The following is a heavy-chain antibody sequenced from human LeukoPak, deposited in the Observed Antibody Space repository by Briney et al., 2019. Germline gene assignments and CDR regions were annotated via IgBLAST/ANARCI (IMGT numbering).Heavy chain of an antibody. V-gene: IGHV1-2*02. CDR3: ARQTLDLLDY. CDR2: INPNSGGT. CDR1: GYTFTGYY. D-gene: IGHD1-1*01. J-gene: IGHJ4*02. Sequence: ASVKVSCKASGYTFTGYYMHWVRQAPGQGLEWMGWINPNSGGTNYAQKFQGRVTITADESTSTAYMELSSLRSEDTAVYYCARQTLDLLDYWGQGTLVTVSS.